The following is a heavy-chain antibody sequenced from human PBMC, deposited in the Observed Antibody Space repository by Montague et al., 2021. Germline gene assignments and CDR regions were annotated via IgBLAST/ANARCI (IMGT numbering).Heavy chain of an antibody. CDR1: GFTFSRYW. V-gene: IGHV3-74*01. CDR2: INTDGSDE. D-gene: IGHD6-13*01. Sequence: SLRLSCALSGFTFSRYWMHWVRQPPGKGLEWMSYINTDGSDERYADSVKGRFNITRDSDGNMMYLQMDSMRVEDTAVYYCEPMGAAADKDYWGQGTTVTVSS. CDR3: EPMGAAADKDY. J-gene: IGHJ4*02.